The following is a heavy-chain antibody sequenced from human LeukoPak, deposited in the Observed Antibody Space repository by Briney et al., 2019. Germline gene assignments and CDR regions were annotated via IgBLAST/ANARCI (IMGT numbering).Heavy chain of an antibody. V-gene: IGHV3-30*18. CDR1: EFALSNYG. CDR3: AKDLGYCGGDCYALDY. CDR2: ISSEGSHK. D-gene: IGHD2-21*02. Sequence: GGSLRLSCADSEFALSNYGMHWVRQAPGEGLQWVAVISSEGSHKYYADSVKGRFTISRDNSKNTLYLQMNSLRAEDTAVYYCAKDLGYCGGDCYALDYWGQGTLVTVSS. J-gene: IGHJ4*02.